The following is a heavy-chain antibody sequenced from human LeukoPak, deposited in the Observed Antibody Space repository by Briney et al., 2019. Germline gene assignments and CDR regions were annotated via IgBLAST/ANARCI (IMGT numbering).Heavy chain of an antibody. CDR3: ARGYCSGGSCYNFDY. D-gene: IGHD2-15*01. J-gene: IGHJ4*02. CDR2: INPNSGVT. V-gene: IGHV1-2*02. Sequence: GASLKVSCKASGYTFTSYYIHWVRRAPGQGLEWMAWINPNSGVTESAQKFQGRVTMTRDTSTSTAYMELSRLRSDDTAVYYCARGYCSGGSCYNFDYWGQGTLVTVSS. CDR1: GYTFTSYY.